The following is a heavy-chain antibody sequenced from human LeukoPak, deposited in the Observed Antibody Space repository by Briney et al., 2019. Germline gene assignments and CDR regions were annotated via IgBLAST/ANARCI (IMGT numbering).Heavy chain of an antibody. V-gene: IGHV1-69*13. J-gene: IGHJ4*02. CDR3: ARDTRDGHNFDY. Sequence: SVKVSCKASGGTFSSYAISWVRQAPGQGLEWMGGIIPIFGTANYAQKFQGRVTITADESTSTAYMELSSLRSEDTAVYYCARDTRDGHNFDYWGQGTLVTVSS. CDR1: GGTFSSYA. CDR2: IIPIFGTA. D-gene: IGHD5-24*01.